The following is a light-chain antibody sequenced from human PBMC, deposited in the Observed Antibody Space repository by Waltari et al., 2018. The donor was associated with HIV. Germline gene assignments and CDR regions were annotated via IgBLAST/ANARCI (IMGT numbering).Light chain of an antibody. V-gene: IGLV2-14*03. Sequence: QSALTQPASVSGSPGQSITISCTGTSRDVGGYNYVSWYQHHPGKAPKLMIYDVINRPSGVSNRFSGSKSGNTASLTISGLQAEDEADYYCNSYTTSSTLHVVFGGGTKLTVL. CDR3: NSYTTSSTLHVV. J-gene: IGLJ2*01. CDR2: DVI. CDR1: SRDVGGYNY.